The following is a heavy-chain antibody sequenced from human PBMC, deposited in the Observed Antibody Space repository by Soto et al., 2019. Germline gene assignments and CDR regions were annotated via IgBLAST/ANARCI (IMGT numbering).Heavy chain of an antibody. CDR1: GGSVSSGDYY. V-gene: IGHV4-61*08. CDR2: IYYSGST. CDR3: ARIPVDTYMINWFDP. J-gene: IGHJ5*02. Sequence: SETLSLTCTVSGGSVSSGDYYWSWVRQPPGKGLEWIGYIYYSGSTNYNPSLKSRVSISLDTSKNQFSLRLTSVTAADTAVYYCARIPVDTYMINWFDPWGQGTLVTVSS. D-gene: IGHD5-18*01.